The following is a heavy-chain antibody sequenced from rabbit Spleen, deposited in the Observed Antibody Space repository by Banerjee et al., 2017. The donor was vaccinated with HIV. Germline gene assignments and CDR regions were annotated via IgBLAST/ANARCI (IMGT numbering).Heavy chain of an antibody. CDR2: IWTGDGNT. Sequence: QQQLEESGGGLVTPGASLTLTCTASGFSFSGGYWICWVRQAPGKGLEWIGCIWTGDGNTYYANWAKGRFTISKTSSTTVTLQMTSLTAADTATYFCARGVASTGWSIDLWGQGTLVTVS. D-gene: IGHD4-1*01. CDR1: GFSFSGGYW. V-gene: IGHV1S45*01. J-gene: IGHJ4*01. CDR3: ARGVASTGWSIDL.